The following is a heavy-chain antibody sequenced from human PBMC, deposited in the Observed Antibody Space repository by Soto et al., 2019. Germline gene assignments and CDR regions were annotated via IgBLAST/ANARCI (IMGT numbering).Heavy chain of an antibody. Sequence: PSETLSLTCTASGGSISSYYWSWIRQPPGKGLEWIGYIYYSGSTNYNPSLKSRVTISVDTSKNQFSLKLSSVTAADTAVYYCARNPPDDYYYYGMDVWGQGTTVTVSS. CDR1: GGSISSYY. V-gene: IGHV4-59*08. CDR2: IYYSGST. CDR3: ARNPPDDYYYYGMDV. J-gene: IGHJ6*02.